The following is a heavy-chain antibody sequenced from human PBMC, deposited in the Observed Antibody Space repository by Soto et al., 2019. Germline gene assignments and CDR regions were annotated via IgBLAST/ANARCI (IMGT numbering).Heavy chain of an antibody. V-gene: IGHV3-23*01. J-gene: IGHJ5*02. CDR1: GFTFSSYA. Sequence: GGSLSLSCAASGFTFSSYAMSWVRQAPGKGLEWVSAISGSGGSTYYADSVKGRFTISRDNSKNTLYLQMNSLRAEDTAVYYCAKDLYSNYYSGWFDPWGQGTLVTVS. D-gene: IGHD4-4*01. CDR3: AKDLYSNYYSGWFDP. CDR2: ISGSGGST.